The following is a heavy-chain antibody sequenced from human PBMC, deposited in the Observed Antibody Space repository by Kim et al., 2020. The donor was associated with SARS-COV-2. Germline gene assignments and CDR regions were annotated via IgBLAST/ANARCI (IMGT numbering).Heavy chain of an antibody. D-gene: IGHD1-1*01. CDR3: ARAPIDDPFGY. Sequence: KKFYGDSVKGRFTISRDDSKNTVYLQMNSLRVEDTATYYCARAPIDDPFGYWGQGALVGVS. J-gene: IGHJ4*02. CDR2: KK. V-gene: IGHV3-33*01.